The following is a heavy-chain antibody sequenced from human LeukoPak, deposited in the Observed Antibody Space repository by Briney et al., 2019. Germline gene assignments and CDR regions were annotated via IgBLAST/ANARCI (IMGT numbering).Heavy chain of an antibody. V-gene: IGHV1-46*01. Sequence: ASVKVSCKASGYTFTSYFIHWVRQAPGQGPEWMGMINPSGGSTSYAQKFQGRVTMTRDTSTSTVYVELSSLRSEDTAVHYCARGGPGGASSYWGQGTLVTVSS. CDR1: GYTFTSYF. CDR2: INPSGGST. J-gene: IGHJ4*02. CDR3: ARGGPGGASSY. D-gene: IGHD2-8*02.